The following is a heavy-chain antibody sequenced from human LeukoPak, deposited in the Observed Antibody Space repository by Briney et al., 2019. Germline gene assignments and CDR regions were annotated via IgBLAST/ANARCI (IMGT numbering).Heavy chain of an antibody. Sequence: SVKVSCNASGGTFSSYAISWLRQAPGLGLEWLGGIIPIFGTATYAQKFQGRVKITADESTSTAYMELSSLRSEDTAVYYCARDPGEQQLDGMDVWGQGTTVTVSS. CDR3: ARDPGEQQLDGMDV. CDR1: GGTFSSYA. CDR2: IIPIFGTA. D-gene: IGHD6-13*01. V-gene: IGHV1-69*13. J-gene: IGHJ6*02.